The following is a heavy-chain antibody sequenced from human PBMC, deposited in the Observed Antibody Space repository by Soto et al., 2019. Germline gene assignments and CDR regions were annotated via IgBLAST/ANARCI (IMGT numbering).Heavy chain of an antibody. CDR2: IYYSGST. D-gene: IGHD1-26*01. J-gene: IGHJ6*02. CDR3: ARVGRVGYYYYYGMDV. Sequence: PSETLSLTCTVSGGSISSSSYYWGWVRQPPGKGLEWIGSIYYSGSTYYNPSLKSRVTISVDTSKNQSSLKLSSVTAADTAVYYCARVGRVGYYYYYGMDVWGPGTTVTVSS. V-gene: IGHV4-39*01. CDR1: GGSISSSSYY.